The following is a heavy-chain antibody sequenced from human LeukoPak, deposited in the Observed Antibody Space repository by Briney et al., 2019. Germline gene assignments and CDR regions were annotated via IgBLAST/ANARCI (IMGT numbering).Heavy chain of an antibody. CDR2: ISSFSSPK. CDR1: GFTFSSYE. D-gene: IGHD2-15*01. Sequence: PGGSLRLSCAASGFTFSSYEMNWVRQAPGKGLEWVSYISSFSSPKYYADSVKGRFTISRDNAKNSLYLQMNSLRAEDTAVYYCARDPGYCSGGSCYSGLGDAFDIWGQGTMVTVSS. J-gene: IGHJ3*02. CDR3: ARDPGYCSGGSCYSGLGDAFDI. V-gene: IGHV3-48*03.